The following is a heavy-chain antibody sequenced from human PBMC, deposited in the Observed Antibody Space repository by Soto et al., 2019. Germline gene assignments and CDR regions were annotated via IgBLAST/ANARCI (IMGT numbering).Heavy chain of an antibody. CDR3: ARDRFAYYYDSSGYFKTNYYYGMDV. Sequence: QVQLQESGPGLVKPSGTLSLTCAVSGGSISSSNWWSWVRQPPGKGLEWIGEIYHSGSTNYNPSLKSRVTLSVDKSKNQFSLKLSSVTAADTAVYYCARDRFAYYYDSSGYFKTNYYYGMDVWGQGTTVTVSS. J-gene: IGHJ6*02. CDR1: GGSISSSNW. D-gene: IGHD3-22*01. CDR2: IYHSGST. V-gene: IGHV4-4*02.